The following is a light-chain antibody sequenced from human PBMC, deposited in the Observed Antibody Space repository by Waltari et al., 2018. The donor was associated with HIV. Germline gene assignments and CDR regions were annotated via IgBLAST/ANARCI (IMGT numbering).Light chain of an antibody. CDR3: QQCNSYSYT. J-gene: IGKJ2*01. CDR1: QSISSW. CDR2: QAS. Sequence: DIQMTQSPSTLSASVGDRVTITCRASQSISSWLAWYQQKPGKAPKLLIYQASSLKSGVPSRFSGSGSGTEFTLTISSLQPDDFATYYCQQCNSYSYTFGQGPSWRSN. V-gene: IGKV1-5*03.